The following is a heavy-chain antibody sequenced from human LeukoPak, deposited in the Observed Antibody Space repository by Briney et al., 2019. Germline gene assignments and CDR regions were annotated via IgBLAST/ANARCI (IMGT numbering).Heavy chain of an antibody. D-gene: IGHD3-10*01. CDR3: AREWRGELFAPPDY. CDR1: GFTFSSFG. CDR2: IWYNGRNE. Sequence: PGGSLTLSCAASGFTFSSFGMHWVRQAPGKGLEWVAIIWYNGRNETYADSVKGRFTISRDNSKNTLYLYMNSLRAEDTAVYDCAREWRGELFAPPDYWGQGTLVTVSS. V-gene: IGHV3-33*01. J-gene: IGHJ4*02.